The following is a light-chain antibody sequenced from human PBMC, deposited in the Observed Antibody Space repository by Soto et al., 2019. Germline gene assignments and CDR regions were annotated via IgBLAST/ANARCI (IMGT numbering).Light chain of an antibody. CDR1: QGISSY. CDR3: QQLNSYPIT. Sequence: IQLTQSXSSLSASVGDRVTITCRASQGISSYLAWYQQKPGKAPKLLIYAASTLQSGVPSRFSXXXXXXXXXXTISSLQPEDFATYYCQQLNSYPITFGQGTRLEIK. CDR2: AAS. J-gene: IGKJ5*01. V-gene: IGKV1-9*01.